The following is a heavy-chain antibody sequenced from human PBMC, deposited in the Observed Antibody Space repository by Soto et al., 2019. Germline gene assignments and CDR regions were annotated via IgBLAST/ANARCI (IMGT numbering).Heavy chain of an antibody. CDR1: GGSISSGGYY. CDR2: IYYSGST. Sequence: QVQLQESGPGLVKPSQTLSLTCTVSGGSISSGGYYWSWIRQHPGKGLEWIGYIYYSGSTYYNPSPKGRFTIPEDTSKTQSALKLSSVLAADPPVYYCARDRIWGDSGGYPLGRVHYYYGMDVWGQGTTVTVSS. J-gene: IGHJ6*02. V-gene: IGHV4-31*03. CDR3: ARDRIWGDSGGYPLGRVHYYYGMDV. D-gene: IGHD3-22*01.